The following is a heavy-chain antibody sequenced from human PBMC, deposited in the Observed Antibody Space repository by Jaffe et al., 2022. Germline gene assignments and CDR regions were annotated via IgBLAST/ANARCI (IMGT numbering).Heavy chain of an antibody. Sequence: QVQLVQSGAEVKKPGSSVKVSCKASGGTFSSYAISWVRQAPGQGLEWMGGIIPIFGTANYAQKFQGRVTITADESTSTAYMELSSLRSEDTAVYYCAGRANQYCSGGSCYANWYFDLWGRGTLVTVSS. J-gene: IGHJ2*01. D-gene: IGHD2-15*01. CDR2: IIPIFGTA. CDR1: GGTFSSYA. CDR3: AGRANQYCSGGSCYANWYFDL. V-gene: IGHV1-69*01.